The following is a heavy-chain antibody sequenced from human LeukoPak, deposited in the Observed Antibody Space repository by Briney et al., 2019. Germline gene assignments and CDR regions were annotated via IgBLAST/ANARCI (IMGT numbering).Heavy chain of an antibody. J-gene: IGHJ4*02. CDR2: MYYSGSA. CDR3: ARGGTQLTFPV. D-gene: IGHD4/OR15-4a*01. CDR1: GGSISSYY. Sequence: SETLSLTCSVSGGSISSYYWSWIRQPPGKGLEWIGYMYYSGSANYNPSLKSRVTMSVDTSKNHFSLNLTSVTAADTAVYHCARGGTQLTFPVWGQGTLVTVSS. V-gene: IGHV4-59*01.